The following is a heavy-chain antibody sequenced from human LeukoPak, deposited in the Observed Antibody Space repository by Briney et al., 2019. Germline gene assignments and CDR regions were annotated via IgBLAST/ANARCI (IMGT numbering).Heavy chain of an antibody. CDR3: ARGLVMVRGVNYYFDY. CDR2: IIPIFGTA. Sequence: SVKVSCKASGGTFSSYAISWVRQAPGQGLEWMGGIIPIFGTANYAQKFQGRVTITADESTSTAYMELSSLRSEDTAVYYCARGLVMVRGVNYYFDYWGQGTLVTVSS. V-gene: IGHV1-69*13. D-gene: IGHD3-10*01. J-gene: IGHJ4*02. CDR1: GGTFSSYA.